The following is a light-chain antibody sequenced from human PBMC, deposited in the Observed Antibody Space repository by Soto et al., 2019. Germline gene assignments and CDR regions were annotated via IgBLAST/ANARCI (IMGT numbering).Light chain of an antibody. Sequence: EIVLTQSPDTLSLSPGERATLSCRASQSGSSSYLAWYQQRPGQPPRLLIYGVFTRADDIPDRSSGSGSGTGFTLTISSLQPEDFAVYYCQHYGYPQWTFGQGTKV. CDR2: GVF. J-gene: IGKJ1*01. V-gene: IGKV3-20*01. CDR3: QHYGYPQWT. CDR1: QSGSSSY.